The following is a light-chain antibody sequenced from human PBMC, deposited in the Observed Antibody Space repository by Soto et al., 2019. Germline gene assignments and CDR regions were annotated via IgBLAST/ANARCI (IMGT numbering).Light chain of an antibody. Sequence: EIVLTQSPGTLSLSPGERATLSCTASQSVSSNYLGWYQQKPGQAPRLLIYGASSRATGIPDRFSGSGSGTDFTLTISRLEPEDFAVYYCQQYGSSPWTFGQGTKVEIK. CDR2: GAS. J-gene: IGKJ1*01. V-gene: IGKV3-20*01. CDR3: QQYGSSPWT. CDR1: QSVSSNY.